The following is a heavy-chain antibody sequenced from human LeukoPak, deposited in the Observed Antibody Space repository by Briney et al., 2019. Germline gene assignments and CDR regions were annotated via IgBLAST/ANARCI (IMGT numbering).Heavy chain of an antibody. CDR2: ISYDGTNK. J-gene: IGHJ1*01. V-gene: IGHV3-30*03. CDR1: GFTFSSYG. CDR3: ARSGDPRGYSYGVGGRNFQH. D-gene: IGHD5-18*01. Sequence: GGSLRLSCAASGFTFSSYGMHWVRQAPGKGLEWVAVISYDGTNKYYADSVKGRFTISRDNSKNTLYLQMNSLRAEDTAVYYCARSGDPRGYSYGVGGRNFQHWGQGTLVTVSS.